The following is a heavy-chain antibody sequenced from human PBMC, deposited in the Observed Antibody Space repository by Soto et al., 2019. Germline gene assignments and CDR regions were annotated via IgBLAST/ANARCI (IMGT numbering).Heavy chain of an antibody. Sequence: QVQLQESGPGLVKPSGTLSLTCAVYGGSISSSHWWTWVRQSPGKGLEYIGDISHSGTSNSNPSLKSPGTLSVDRSKNHFSLTLTSVTAADTCGYYCARVVLSITRGAFDAWGQGTPVIVS. D-gene: IGHD1-20*01. J-gene: IGHJ3*01. CDR2: ISHSGTS. CDR3: ARVVLSITRGAFDA. CDR1: GGSISSSHW. V-gene: IGHV4-4*02.